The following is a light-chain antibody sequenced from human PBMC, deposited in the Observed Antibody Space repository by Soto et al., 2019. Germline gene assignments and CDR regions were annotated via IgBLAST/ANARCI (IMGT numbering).Light chain of an antibody. CDR3: QSYDSSLSGSNVV. J-gene: IGLJ2*01. Sequence: QSVLTQPPSVSGAPGQRVTISCTGSSSNIGAGYDVHWYQQLPGTAPKLLIYGNSNRPSGVPDRFSGSKSGTSASLAITGLQAEDEAESYCQSYDSSLSGSNVVFGGGTKVTVL. V-gene: IGLV1-40*01. CDR2: GNS. CDR1: SSNIGAGYD.